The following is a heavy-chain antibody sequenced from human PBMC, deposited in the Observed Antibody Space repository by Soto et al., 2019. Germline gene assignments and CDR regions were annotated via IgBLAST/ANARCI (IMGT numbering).Heavy chain of an antibody. CDR3: ARGRGEDDAFDI. CDR1: GFTFSSYG. Sequence: GGSLRLSCAASGFTFSSYGMHWARQAPGKGLEWVAVIWYDGSNKYYADSVKGRFTISRDNSKNTLHLQMNSLRAEDTAVYYCARGRGEDDAFDIWGQGTMVTVSS. CDR2: IWYDGSNK. V-gene: IGHV3-33*01. D-gene: IGHD3-10*01. J-gene: IGHJ3*02.